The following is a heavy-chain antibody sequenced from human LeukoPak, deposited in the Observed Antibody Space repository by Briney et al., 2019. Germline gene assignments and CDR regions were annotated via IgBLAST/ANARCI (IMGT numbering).Heavy chain of an antibody. J-gene: IGHJ5*02. CDR1: GFTFSDYY. Sequence: PGGSLRLSCAASGFTFSDYYMSWIRQAPGKGLEWASYISSSGSTIYYADSVKGRFTISRDNAKNSLYLQMNSLRAEDTAVYYCARDAVQSSSSVNWFDPWGQGTLVTVSS. D-gene: IGHD6-6*01. CDR2: ISSSGSTI. CDR3: ARDAVQSSSSVNWFDP. V-gene: IGHV3-11*01.